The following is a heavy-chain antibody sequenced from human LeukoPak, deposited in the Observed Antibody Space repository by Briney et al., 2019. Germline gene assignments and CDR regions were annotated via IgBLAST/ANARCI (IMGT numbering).Heavy chain of an antibody. CDR3: TRGAGWLIDY. CDR1: GGSISDYY. D-gene: IGHD3-16*01. Sequence: SKTLSLTCTVSGGSISDYYRGWIRQPPGKGLEWIGYFYNSGSSTYNPSLKSRVTISVDTSKEQFSLKVNSVTAADTAVYYCTRGAGWLIDYWGQGILVTVSS. V-gene: IGHV4-59*01. CDR2: FYNSGSS. J-gene: IGHJ4*02.